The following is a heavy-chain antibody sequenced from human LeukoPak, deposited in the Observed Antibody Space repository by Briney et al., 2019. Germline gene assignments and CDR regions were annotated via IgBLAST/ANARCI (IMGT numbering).Heavy chain of an antibody. CDR3: AKAHFSGWHLTYYMDV. Sequence: PGGSLRLSCAASGFTFSSYAMSWVRQAPGKGLEWVSAISGSGGSTYYADSVKGRFTISRDNSKNTLYLQMNSLRAEDTAVYYCAKAHFSGWHLTYYMDVWGKGTTVTVSS. D-gene: IGHD6-19*01. CDR1: GFTFSSYA. J-gene: IGHJ6*03. CDR2: ISGSGGST. V-gene: IGHV3-23*01.